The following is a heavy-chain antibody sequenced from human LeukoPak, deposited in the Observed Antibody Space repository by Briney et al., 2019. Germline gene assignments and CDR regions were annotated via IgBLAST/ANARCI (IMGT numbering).Heavy chain of an antibody. D-gene: IGHD2-15*01. J-gene: IGHJ4*02. CDR2: IYSSGTT. V-gene: IGHV4-4*07. Sequence: SDTLSLTCTVSGRSMSNYYWSWIRQPAGKGLEWIGRIYSSGTTNYNPSLKSRVSMSVDPSKNQFPLKLTSPTAAETAVYYCARKYCSGGSCYYFDSWGQGTLVTVSS. CDR1: GRSMSNYY. CDR3: ARKYCSGGSCYYFDS.